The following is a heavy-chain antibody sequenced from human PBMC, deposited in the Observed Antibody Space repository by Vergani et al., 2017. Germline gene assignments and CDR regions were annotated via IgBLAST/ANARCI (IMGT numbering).Heavy chain of an antibody. Sequence: QVQLQPWGAGLLKPSETLSLTCAVYGGSFSGYYWSWIRQHPGKGLEWIGYIYYSGSTYYNPSLKSRVTISIDTSKNQFSLKLSSVTAADTAVYYCARGSYYYDSSRYVTSHFDYWGQGTLVTVSS. V-gene: IGHV4-34*01. CDR3: ARGSYYYDSSRYVTSHFDY. D-gene: IGHD3-22*01. J-gene: IGHJ4*02. CDR2: IYYSGST. CDR1: GGSFSGYY.